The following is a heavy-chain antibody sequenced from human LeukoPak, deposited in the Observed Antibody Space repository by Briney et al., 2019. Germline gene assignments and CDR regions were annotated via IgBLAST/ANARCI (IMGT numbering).Heavy chain of an antibody. V-gene: IGHV4-30-2*01. Sequence: NSSQTLSLTCAVSGGSISSGGYSWSWIRQPPGKGLEWIGYIYHSGSTYYNPSLKSRVTISVDRSKNQFSLKLSSVTAADTAVYYCARGPRITMVRGARGNWFDPWGQGTLVTVSS. CDR3: ARGPRITMVRGARGNWFDP. J-gene: IGHJ5*02. CDR2: IYHSGST. D-gene: IGHD3-10*01. CDR1: GGSISSGGYS.